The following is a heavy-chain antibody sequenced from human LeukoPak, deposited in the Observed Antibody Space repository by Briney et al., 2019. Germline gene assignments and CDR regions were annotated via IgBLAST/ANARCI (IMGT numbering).Heavy chain of an antibody. V-gene: IGHV3-23*01. Sequence: GGSLRLSCAASGFTFSSYAMSWVRQAPGKGLEWVSAISGSGGSTYYADSVKGRFTISRDNSKNTLYLQMNSLRAEDTAVYYCAKAPLFEQQLDYFDYWGQGTLVTVSS. D-gene: IGHD6-13*01. CDR3: AKAPLFEQQLDYFDY. J-gene: IGHJ4*02. CDR1: GFTFSSYA. CDR2: ISGSGGST.